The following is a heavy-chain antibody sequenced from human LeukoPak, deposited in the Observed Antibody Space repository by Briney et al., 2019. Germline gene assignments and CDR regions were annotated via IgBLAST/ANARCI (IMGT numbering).Heavy chain of an antibody. Sequence: SETLSLTCTVSGGSISSYYWSWIRQPPGKGLEWIGYIHTSGSTNYNPSLKSRVTISVDTSKNQFSLKLSSVTAADTAVYYCARHRLDTDIVVVPAAMAPYYYYYYMDVWGKGTTVTVSS. CDR3: ARHRLDTDIVVVPAAMAPYYYYYYMDV. V-gene: IGHV4-4*09. D-gene: IGHD2-2*01. CDR1: GGSISSYY. J-gene: IGHJ6*03. CDR2: IHTSGST.